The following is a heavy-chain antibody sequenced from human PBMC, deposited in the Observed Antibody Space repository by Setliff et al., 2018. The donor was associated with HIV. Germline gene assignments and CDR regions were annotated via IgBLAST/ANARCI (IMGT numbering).Heavy chain of an antibody. CDR1: GYSFTSYW. D-gene: IGHD6-13*01. Sequence: TGESLKISCKGSGYSFTSYWIGWVRQMPGKGPEWMGSVNPGDSSTKYNPSLQGQVTMSADKLINTAYLQWSSLRVEDTAVYYCARGGRSSWYMDYWGQGALVTVSS. V-gene: IGHV5-51*01. CDR3: ARGGRSSWYMDY. J-gene: IGHJ4*02. CDR2: VNPGDSST.